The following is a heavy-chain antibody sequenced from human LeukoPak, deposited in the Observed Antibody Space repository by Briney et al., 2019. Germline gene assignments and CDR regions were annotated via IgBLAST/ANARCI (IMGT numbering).Heavy chain of an antibody. CDR1: GGSISSYY. CDR2: MSYSGTT. J-gene: IGHJ4*02. D-gene: IGHD6-13*01. Sequence: SETLSLTCTVSGGSISSYYWSWIRQPPGKGLEWIGYMSYSGTTNYNPSLKSRVTISIDTSKSQFSLKLNSVTAADTAVHYCAGSSNWLPFDHWGQGALVTVSS. CDR3: AGSSNWLPFDH. V-gene: IGHV4-59*01.